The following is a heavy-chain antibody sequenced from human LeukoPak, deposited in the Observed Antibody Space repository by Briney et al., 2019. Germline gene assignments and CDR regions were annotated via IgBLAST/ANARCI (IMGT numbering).Heavy chain of an antibody. J-gene: IGHJ6*02. V-gene: IGHV1-24*01. D-gene: IGHD1-1*01. CDR1: GYTLTELS. Sequence: ASVKVSCKVSGYTLTELSMHWVRQAPGKGLEWMGGFDPEDGETIYAQKFQGRVTMTEDTSTDTAYMELSSLRSEDTAVYYCATTGTTAGRWYYYGMDVWGQGTTVTVSS. CDR3: ATTGTTAGRWYYYGMDV. CDR2: FDPEDGET.